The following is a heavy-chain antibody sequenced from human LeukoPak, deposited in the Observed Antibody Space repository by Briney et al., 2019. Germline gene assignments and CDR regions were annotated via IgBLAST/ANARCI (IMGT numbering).Heavy chain of an antibody. CDR3: AREGTSGTHLNWFDL. Sequence: SETLSLTCTVSGGSISSYYWSWIRQPPGKGLEWIGHIHGSGSTNYNPSLKSRVTLSVDTSKNQFSLKLSSVTAADTAVYYCAREGTSGTHLNWFDLWGQGTLVTVSS. V-gene: IGHV4-59*01. CDR2: IHGSGST. J-gene: IGHJ5*02. CDR1: GGSISSYY. D-gene: IGHD1-1*01.